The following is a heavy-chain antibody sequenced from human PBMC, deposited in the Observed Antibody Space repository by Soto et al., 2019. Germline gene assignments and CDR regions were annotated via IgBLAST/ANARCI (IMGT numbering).Heavy chain of an antibody. Sequence: GGSLRLSCAGSGYTFRSHWMHWVRQAPGKGLVWVSRINSDGSTTSYADSVKGRFTISRDNAKNTLYLQMNSLRAEDTAVYSCARGPPQDSVNYYPWDYWGQGTLVTVSS. CDR3: ARGPPQDSVNYYPWDY. V-gene: IGHV3-74*01. CDR1: GYTFRSHW. J-gene: IGHJ4*02. CDR2: INSDGSTT. D-gene: IGHD1-26*01.